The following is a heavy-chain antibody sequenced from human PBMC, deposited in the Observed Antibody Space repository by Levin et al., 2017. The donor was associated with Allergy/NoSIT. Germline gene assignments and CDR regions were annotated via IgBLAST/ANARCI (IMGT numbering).Heavy chain of an antibody. Sequence: GGSLRLSCAASGFTFSSYSMNWVRQAPGKGLEWVSSISSSSSYIYYADSVKGRFTISRDNAKNSLYLQMNSLRAEDTAVYYCARDRTQDIVVVPAAMFYYYYGMDVWGQGTTVTVSS. CDR3: ARDRTQDIVVVPAAMFYYYYGMDV. D-gene: IGHD2-2*01. CDR1: GFTFSSYS. CDR2: ISSSSSYI. V-gene: IGHV3-21*01. J-gene: IGHJ6*02.